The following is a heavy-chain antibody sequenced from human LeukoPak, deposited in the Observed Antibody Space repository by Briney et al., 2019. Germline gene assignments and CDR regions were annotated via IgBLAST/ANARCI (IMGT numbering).Heavy chain of an antibody. D-gene: IGHD3-22*01. J-gene: IGHJ4*02. V-gene: IGHV1-18*04. CDR1: GYTFTDYY. CDR3: ARGFPPRRNYDSSGYYSYYFDH. CDR2: ISAYNGYT. Sequence: ASVKVSCKASGYTFTDYYIHWVRQAPGQGLEWMGWISAYNGYTHFAQKFQGRVTMTTDTSTSTAYMELRSLRSDDTAVYYCARGFPPRRNYDSSGYYSYYFDHWGQGTLVTVSS.